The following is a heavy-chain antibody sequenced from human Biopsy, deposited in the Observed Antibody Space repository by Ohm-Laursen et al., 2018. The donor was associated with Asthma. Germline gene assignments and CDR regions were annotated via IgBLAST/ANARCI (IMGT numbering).Heavy chain of an antibody. CDR1: GGSISSDY. J-gene: IGHJ5*02. D-gene: IGHD5-18*01. V-gene: IGHV4-59*01. CDR2: IHNSGNT. CDR3: ARGQGRGIQLWSLDP. Sequence: PGTLSLTCPVSGGSISSDYWSWLRQSPGKGLEWIGYIHNSGNTNYNPSLKSRVTISLDTSKNHFSLRLSFVTAADTAVYFCARGQGRGIQLWSLDPWGQGILVTVSS.